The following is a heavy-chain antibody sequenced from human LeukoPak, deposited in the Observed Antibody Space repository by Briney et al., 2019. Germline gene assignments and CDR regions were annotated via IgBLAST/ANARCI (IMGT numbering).Heavy chain of an antibody. CDR2: ISGSGGTT. D-gene: IGHD3-10*01. CDR3: ASILLWFVYDY. Sequence: PGGTLRLSCAASGFTFSNYGMSWVRQAPGKGLKWVSAISGSGGTTYYADSVKGRFTISRDNSKNTLYLQMNSLRAEDTAVYYCASILLWFVYDYWGQGTLVTVSS. CDR1: GFTFSNYG. J-gene: IGHJ4*02. V-gene: IGHV3-23*01.